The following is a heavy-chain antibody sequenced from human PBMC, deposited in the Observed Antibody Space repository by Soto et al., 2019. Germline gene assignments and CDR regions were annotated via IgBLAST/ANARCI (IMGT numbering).Heavy chain of an antibody. Sequence: ASVTISCEASVGTFLGYAIGWVRQAHGQGLEWMGGINPNSGTANYAQKFQGRVTMTRDTSISTAYMELSSLRSDDTAVYYCAREELPIYYYGMDVWGQGTTVNVSS. CDR2: INPNSGTA. CDR3: AREELPIYYYGMDV. V-gene: IGHV1-2*02. CDR1: VGTFLGYA. D-gene: IGHD1-7*01. J-gene: IGHJ6*02.